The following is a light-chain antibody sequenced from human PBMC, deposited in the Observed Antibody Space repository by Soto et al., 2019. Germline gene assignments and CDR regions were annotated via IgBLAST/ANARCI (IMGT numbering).Light chain of an antibody. CDR3: QQRSNWPPT. J-gene: IGKJ2*01. V-gene: IGKV3-11*01. CDR2: DAS. CDR1: QSVSSY. Sequence: EIVLTQSPATLSLSPGERATLSCRASQSVSSYLAWYQQKPGQAPRLLIYDASNRATGIPARFSGSGSGTDFTLTISSLEPEDLAVYYCQQRSNWPPTFGQGTNLEIK.